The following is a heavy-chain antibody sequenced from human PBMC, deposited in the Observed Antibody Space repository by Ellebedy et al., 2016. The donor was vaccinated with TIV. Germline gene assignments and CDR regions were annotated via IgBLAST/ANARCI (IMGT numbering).Heavy chain of an antibody. Sequence: AASVKVSCKASDYTFTSYGISWVRQAPGQGLEWVGWISAYNGNTNYAQRFQGRVTMTTDTSTSTAYMELRSLRSDDTAVYFCARSTIVVEYYLDFWGQGTLVTASS. CDR1: DYTFTSYG. J-gene: IGHJ4*02. D-gene: IGHD3-22*01. V-gene: IGHV1-18*04. CDR2: ISAYNGNT. CDR3: ARSTIVVEYYLDF.